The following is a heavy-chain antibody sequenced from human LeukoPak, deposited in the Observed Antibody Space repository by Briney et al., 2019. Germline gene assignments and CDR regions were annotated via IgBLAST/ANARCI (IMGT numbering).Heavy chain of an antibody. D-gene: IGHD7-27*01. CDR2: MNPNTGKT. CDR3: ARGPLTGEHYHYYMDV. CDR1: GYSFSTFD. Sequence: ASVKVSYNASGYSFSTFDNNWVRHAPGQGLEWMGWMNPNTGKTGYAQKFQGRVTIIGNSSRSTVDMELSSLTTDDTAVYYCARGPLTGEHYHYYMDVWGKGTTVTVSS. V-gene: IGHV1-8*03. J-gene: IGHJ6*03.